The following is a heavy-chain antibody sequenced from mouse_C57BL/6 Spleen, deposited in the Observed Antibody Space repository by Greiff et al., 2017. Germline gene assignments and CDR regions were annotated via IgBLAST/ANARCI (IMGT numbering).Heavy chain of an antibody. D-gene: IGHD2-4*01. Sequence: QVQLQQSGPGLVQPSQSLSITCTVSGFSLTSYGVDWVRQSPGKGLEWLGVIWSGGSTDYNAAFISRLSISKDNSKSQVFFKMNRLQADDTAIYYCSRNAKFYDYDPDYYSMDYWGQGTSVTVSS. CDR1: GFSLTSYG. CDR2: IWSGGST. CDR3: SRNAKFYDYDPDYYSMDY. J-gene: IGHJ4*01. V-gene: IGHV2-2*01.